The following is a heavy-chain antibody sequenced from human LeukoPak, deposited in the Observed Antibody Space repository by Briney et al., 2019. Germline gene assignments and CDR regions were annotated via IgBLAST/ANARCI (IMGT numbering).Heavy chain of an antibody. D-gene: IGHD3-10*01. J-gene: IGHJ4*02. V-gene: IGHV3-30*02. Sequence: QPGGSLRLSCIASGFTFSRSGMHWVRQAPGKGLEWVTFIQYDGNNKYYADSVKGRFTISRDNSKNTLYLQMNSLRAEDTAVYYCANGVGLWFSHFDYWGQGTLVTVSS. CDR1: GFTFSRSG. CDR2: IQYDGNNK. CDR3: ANGVGLWFSHFDY.